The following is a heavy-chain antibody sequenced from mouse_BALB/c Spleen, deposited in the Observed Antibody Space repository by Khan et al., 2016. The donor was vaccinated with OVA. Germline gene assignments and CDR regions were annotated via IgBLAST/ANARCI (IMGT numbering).Heavy chain of an antibody. V-gene: IGHV5-9-3*01. J-gene: IGHJ4*01. Sequence: EVELVESGGGLVKPGGSLKLSCSASGFTFSSYAMSWVRQTPEKRLELVATISSGGHYTFYPDSVKGRFTISRDNARNPLYLQMSSLRSEDTAVYYCARSLVDYHAMDYWGQGTSVTVSS. CDR3: ARSLVDYHAMDY. CDR2: ISSGGHYT. D-gene: IGHD2-2*01. CDR1: GFTFSSYA.